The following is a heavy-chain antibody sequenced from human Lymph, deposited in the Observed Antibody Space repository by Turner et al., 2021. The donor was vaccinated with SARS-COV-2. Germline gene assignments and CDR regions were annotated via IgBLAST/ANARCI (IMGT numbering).Heavy chain of an antibody. Sequence: QVQLVDSGRGVLQPGRSLRLSCAASGFTFSGYGMHWVRQASGKGLEWVAVISYDGNNEHCADSVKGRFTISRDNSKNTLYLQMNRLRPDDTAVYYCAKDLSAGDYYYYYGMDVWGQGTTVTVSS. V-gene: IGHV3-30*18. CDR2: ISYDGNNE. J-gene: IGHJ6*02. CDR1: GFTFSGYG. CDR3: AKDLSAGDYYYYYGMDV. D-gene: IGHD3-10*01.